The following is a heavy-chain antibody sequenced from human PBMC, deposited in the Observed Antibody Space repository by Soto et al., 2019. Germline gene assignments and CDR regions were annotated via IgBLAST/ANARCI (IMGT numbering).Heavy chain of an antibody. CDR1: GGSITSDNW. J-gene: IGHJ4*02. D-gene: IGHD3-10*01. Sequence: QVQLQESGPGLVKPSETLSLTCAFSGGSITSDNWWTWVRQTPGKGLEWIGEMYHSGATNYSPSLKSRVTILVDKSKNQFSLKLTSVTAADSALYYCARASASSMLRGVSINWGQGTLVTVSS. V-gene: IGHV4-4*02. CDR3: ARASASSMLRGVSIN. CDR2: MYHSGAT.